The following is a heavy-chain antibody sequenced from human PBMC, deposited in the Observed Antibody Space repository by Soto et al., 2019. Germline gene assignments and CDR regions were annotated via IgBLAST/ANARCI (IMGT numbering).Heavy chain of an antibody. CDR1: GGSISSGGYY. Sequence: PSETLSLTCTVSGGSISSGGYYWSWIRQHPGKGLEWIGYIYYSGSTYYNPSLKSRVTISVDTSKNQFSLKLSSVTAADTAVYYCARVAIFGVVIRPGATDQLDYWGQGTLVTVSS. V-gene: IGHV4-31*03. J-gene: IGHJ4*02. CDR3: ARVAIFGVVIRPGATDQLDY. D-gene: IGHD3-3*01. CDR2: IYYSGST.